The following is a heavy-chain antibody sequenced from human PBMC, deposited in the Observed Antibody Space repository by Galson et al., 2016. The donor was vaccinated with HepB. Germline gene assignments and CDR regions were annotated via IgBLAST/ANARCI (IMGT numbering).Heavy chain of an antibody. CDR2: IKHDGSEN. Sequence: SLRLSRAASGFTFSGYWLTWVRQAPGKGLEWVANIKHDGSENNYVDAVKGRFTISRDNAKNLVYLQMNSLRAEETAMYYCASEPAATESDYWGQGTLVTVSP. D-gene: IGHD1-1*01. CDR3: ASEPAATESDY. CDR1: GFTFSGYW. V-gene: IGHV3-7*01. J-gene: IGHJ4*02.